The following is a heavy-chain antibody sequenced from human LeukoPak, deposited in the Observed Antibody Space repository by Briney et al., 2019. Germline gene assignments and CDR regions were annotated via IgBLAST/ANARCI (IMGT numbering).Heavy chain of an antibody. J-gene: IGHJ4*02. CDR3: ARDILPGEWLRSSGIDY. Sequence: PGGSLRLSCAASGFTFSSYSMNWVRQAPGKGLEWVSSISSSSSYIYYADSVKGRFTISRDNAKNSLYLQMNSLRAEDTAVYYCARDILPGEWLRSSGIDYWGQGTLVTVSS. CDR2: ISSSSSYI. D-gene: IGHD5-12*01. V-gene: IGHV3-21*01. CDR1: GFTFSSYS.